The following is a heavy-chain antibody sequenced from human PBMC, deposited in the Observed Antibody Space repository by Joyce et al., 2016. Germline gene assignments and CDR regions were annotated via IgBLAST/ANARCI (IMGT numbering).Heavy chain of an antibody. CDR3: ARGKADYFFDF. CDR2: ISSSGSTT. J-gene: IGHJ4*02. Sequence: EVQLVESGGGLVQPGGSLRFSCEASGFTFNSYEMNWVRQVPEKVRDCVSYISSSGSTTYYADSVKGRFTISRDDAKNSLFLQMNSLRAEDTAVYYCARGKADYFFDFWGQGTLVAVSS. CDR1: GFTFNSYE. V-gene: IGHV3-48*03. D-gene: IGHD6-13*01.